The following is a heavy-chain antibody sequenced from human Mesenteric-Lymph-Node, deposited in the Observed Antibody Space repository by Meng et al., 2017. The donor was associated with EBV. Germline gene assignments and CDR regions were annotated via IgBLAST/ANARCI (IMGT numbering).Heavy chain of an antibody. CDR3: AKDYDSSGYSFSHFDY. V-gene: IGHV3-23*01. J-gene: IGHJ4*02. CDR2: ISGSGGST. D-gene: IGHD3-22*01. CDR1: TITFRSYA. Sequence: RPGGSRSFSCAASTITFRSYAISLGRQARGKGPVWSSVIIGSGVSIYYTESVKGSAISGSGGSTFYTGSVKGRFTISRDNSKNTLYLQMNSLRAEDTAVYYCAKDYDSSGYSFSHFDYWGQGTLVTVSS.